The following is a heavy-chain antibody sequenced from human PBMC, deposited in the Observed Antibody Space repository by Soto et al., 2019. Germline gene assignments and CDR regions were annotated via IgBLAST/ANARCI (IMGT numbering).Heavy chain of an antibody. J-gene: IGHJ4*02. CDR2: ISYDGSNK. CDR1: GFTFSSYG. Sequence: QVQLVEYGGGVVQPGRSLRLSCAASGFTFSSYGMHWVRQAPGKGLEWVAVISYDGSNKYYADSVKGRFTISRDNSKNTLYLQMNSLRAEDTAVYYCAKDRTAAARGVPSYFDYWGQGTLVTVSS. CDR3: AKDRTAAARGVPSYFDY. V-gene: IGHV3-30*18. D-gene: IGHD6-13*01.